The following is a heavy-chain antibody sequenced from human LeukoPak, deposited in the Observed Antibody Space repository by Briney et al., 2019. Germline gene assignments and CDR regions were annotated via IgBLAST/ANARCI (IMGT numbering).Heavy chain of an antibody. CDR1: GFTFSSYG. CDR3: ARASFDSSGYYPNWFDP. V-gene: IGHV4-34*01. Sequence: PGGSLRLSCAASGFTFSSYGMTWLRQTPAKGLEWIGEINHSGSTNYNPSLKSRVTISVDTSKNQFSLKLSSVTAADTAVYYCARASFDSSGYYPNWFDPWGQGTLVTVSS. CDR2: INHSGST. J-gene: IGHJ5*02. D-gene: IGHD3-22*01.